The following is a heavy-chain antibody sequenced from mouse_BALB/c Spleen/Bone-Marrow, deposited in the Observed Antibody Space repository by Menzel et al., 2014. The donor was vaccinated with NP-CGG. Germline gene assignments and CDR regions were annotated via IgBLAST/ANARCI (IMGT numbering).Heavy chain of an antibody. CDR2: INNGGST. D-gene: IGHD2-4*01. Sequence: EVQLVESGGGLVKPEGSLKLSCAASGFTFSSYAMSWVRQTPEKRLEWVASINNGGSTYYPDSVKGRFTISRDNARNILFLQMSSLRSGDTAMYYCARERDYDWFAYWGQGTLVTVSA. CDR1: GFTFSSYA. J-gene: IGHJ3*01. CDR3: ARERDYDWFAY. V-gene: IGHV5-6-5*01.